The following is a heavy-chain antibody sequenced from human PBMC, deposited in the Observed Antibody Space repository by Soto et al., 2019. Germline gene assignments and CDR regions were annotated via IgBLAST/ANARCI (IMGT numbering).Heavy chain of an antibody. V-gene: IGHV1-69*13. CDR2: IIPIFGTA. CDR3: ARGGYYSYYFDY. CDR1: GGTFSSHA. J-gene: IGHJ4*02. D-gene: IGHD3-10*01. Sequence: GASVKVSCKASGGTFSSHAISWVRQAPGQRLEWMGGIIPIFGTANCAQKFQGRVTITADESTSTAYMELSSLRSEDTAVYYCARGGYYSYYFDYWGQGTLVTVSS.